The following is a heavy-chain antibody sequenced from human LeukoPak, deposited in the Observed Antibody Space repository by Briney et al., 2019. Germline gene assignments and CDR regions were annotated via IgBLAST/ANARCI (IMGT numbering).Heavy chain of an antibody. CDR3: ARGWIQLWVDAFDI. D-gene: IGHD5-18*01. CDR2: ISSSGSTI. Sequence: PGGSLSLSCAASGFTFSDYYMSWIRQAPGRGLEWVSYISSSGSTIYYADSVKGRFTISRDNAKNSLYLQMNSLRAEDTAVYYCARGWIQLWVDAFDIWGQGTMVTVSS. CDR1: GFTFSDYY. J-gene: IGHJ3*02. V-gene: IGHV3-11*04.